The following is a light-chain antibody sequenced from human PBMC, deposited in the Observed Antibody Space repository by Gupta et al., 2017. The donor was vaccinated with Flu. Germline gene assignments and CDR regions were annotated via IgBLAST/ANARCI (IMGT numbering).Light chain of an antibody. CDR2: GAS. J-gene: IGKJ1*01. CDR3: QQRDSTPST. Sequence: PSSLSAFVGDRVTITCRASESISSYLNWYQQKPGKAPKLLIYGASRWKSGVPSRFSGSGSGTDFTLTISSLQPEDFVTYYCQQRDSTPSTFGQGTKVEIK. V-gene: IGKV1-39*01. CDR1: ESISSY.